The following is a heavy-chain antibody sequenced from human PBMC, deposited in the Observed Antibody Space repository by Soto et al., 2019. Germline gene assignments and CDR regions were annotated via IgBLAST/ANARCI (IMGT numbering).Heavy chain of an antibody. CDR2: IKRDGSEK. V-gene: IGHV3-7*03. D-gene: IGHD4-17*01. J-gene: IGHJ4*02. CDR1: GFMFGSYW. CDR3: ARVRATDYEIDY. Sequence: HPGGSLRLSCTASGFMFGSYWMTWVRHVPGKGLQWVANIKRDGSEKYYVDFVKGRFTISGDNADNSVFLDMNNLRVDDTATYYCARVRATDYEIDYWGQGALVTVSS.